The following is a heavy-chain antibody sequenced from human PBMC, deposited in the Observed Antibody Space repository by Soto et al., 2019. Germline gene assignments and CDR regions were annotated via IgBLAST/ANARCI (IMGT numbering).Heavy chain of an antibody. Sequence: PSETLSLTCGAYGGSFRNYYWIWVRQPPGKGLEWIGEVNHSGEATYNPSLQSRITISLDTSNNQFSLKLSSVTAADTAVYYCATLTDTAMADYYYYGMDVWGQGTTVTVSS. CDR1: GGSFRNYY. D-gene: IGHD5-18*01. V-gene: IGHV4-34*01. CDR3: ATLTDTAMADYYYYGMDV. J-gene: IGHJ6*02. CDR2: VNHSGEA.